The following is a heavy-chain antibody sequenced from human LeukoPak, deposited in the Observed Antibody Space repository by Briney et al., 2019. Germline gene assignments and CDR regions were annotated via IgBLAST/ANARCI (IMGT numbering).Heavy chain of an antibody. V-gene: IGHV4-34*01. CDR3: ASSSGSRLCLDAFEI. CDR2: INHSGST. Sequence: PSETLSLTCAVYGGSFSGYYWSWIRQPPGKGLEWIGEINHSGSTNYNPSLKSRVTISVDTSKNQFSLKLSSVTAADTAVYYCASSSGSRLCLDAFEIWGQGTMVTVSS. J-gene: IGHJ3*02. CDR1: GGSFSGYY. D-gene: IGHD3-22*01.